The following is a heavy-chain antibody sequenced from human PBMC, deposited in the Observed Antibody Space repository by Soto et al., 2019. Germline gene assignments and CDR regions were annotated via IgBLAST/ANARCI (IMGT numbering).Heavy chain of an antibody. Sequence: ASVKVSCKASGYTFTSYYMHWVRQTPGQGLEWMGIINPSGGSTSYAQKFQGRVTMTRDTSTSTVYMELSGLRSEDTAVYYCAREDCSGGSCYWRGPYYYGMDVWGQGTTVTVSS. CDR2: INPSGGST. V-gene: IGHV1-46*01. J-gene: IGHJ6*02. CDR3: AREDCSGGSCYWRGPYYYGMDV. CDR1: GYTFTSYY. D-gene: IGHD2-15*01.